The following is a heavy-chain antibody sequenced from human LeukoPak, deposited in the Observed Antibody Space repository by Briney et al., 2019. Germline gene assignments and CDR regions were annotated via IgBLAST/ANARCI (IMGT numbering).Heavy chain of an antibody. D-gene: IGHD1-1*01. Sequence: SETLSLTCAVYGGSFSGYYWTLIRQTPGKGLEWIGEISHTGLTGSNPSPKSRVTIFVDSSKKQFSLRMTSVTAADTGVYYCARVPDITARPCDTWGPGTQVTVSS. CDR1: GGSFSGYY. CDR2: ISHTGLT. V-gene: IGHV4-34*01. CDR3: ARVPDITARPCDT. J-gene: IGHJ5*02.